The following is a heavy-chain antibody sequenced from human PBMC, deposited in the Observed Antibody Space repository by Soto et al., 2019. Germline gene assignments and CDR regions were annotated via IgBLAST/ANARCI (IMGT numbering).Heavy chain of an antibody. CDR3: ARDKDRPQLGGNYYYIMDV. Sequence: ASVKVSCKASGYTFITYGIRWVRQAPGQGLEWMGWISSYNGNTNYAQKLQGRVTMTTDTSTTTAYMELRSLRSEDTAVYYCARDKDRPQLGGNYYYIMDVWGQGTTVTVSS. V-gene: IGHV1-18*01. J-gene: IGHJ6*02. CDR2: ISSYNGNT. CDR1: GYTFITYG. D-gene: IGHD3-3*02.